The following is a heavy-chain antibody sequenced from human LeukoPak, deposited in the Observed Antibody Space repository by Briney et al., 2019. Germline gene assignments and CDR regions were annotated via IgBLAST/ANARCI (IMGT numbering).Heavy chain of an antibody. Sequence: SETLSLTRAVYGGSFSGYYWSWIRQPPGKGLEWIGEINHSGSTNYNPSLKSRVTISVDTSKNQFSLKLSSVTAADTAVYYCARDHDYADYWGQGTLVTVSS. CDR2: INHSGST. CDR3: ARDHDYADY. CDR1: GGSFSGYY. J-gene: IGHJ4*02. V-gene: IGHV4-34*01.